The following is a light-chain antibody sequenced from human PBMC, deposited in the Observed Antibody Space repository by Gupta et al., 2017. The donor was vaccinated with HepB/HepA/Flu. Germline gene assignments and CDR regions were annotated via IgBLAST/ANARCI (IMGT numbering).Light chain of an antibody. Sequence: VMAQSPLSLPVAPGAPASITCRSSESLLYSAGYNYVDWYLQQPGPPPQLLIYLGSNRAAGVADRISGRGSGTDFTLEISRVEAEDVGVYYCVLGLRTGTFGPGTRVEIK. CDR2: LGS. CDR1: ESLLYSAGYNY. J-gene: IGKJ1*01. CDR3: VLGLRTGT. V-gene: IGKV2-28*01.